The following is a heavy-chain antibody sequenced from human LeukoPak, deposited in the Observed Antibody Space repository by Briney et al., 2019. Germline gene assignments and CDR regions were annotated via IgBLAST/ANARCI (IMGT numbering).Heavy chain of an antibody. V-gene: IGHV3-23*01. Sequence: GGSLRLSCGASGFTFSTYAMSWVRQAPGKGLEWVSAISGSGVSTYYADSVKGRFTISRDNSNNTLYLQMNSLRAEDTAVYYCAKAIPSYFDSSGDFDYWGQGTLVTVSS. CDR1: GFTFSTYA. CDR3: AKAIPSYFDSSGDFDY. CDR2: ISGSGVST. J-gene: IGHJ4*02. D-gene: IGHD3-22*01.